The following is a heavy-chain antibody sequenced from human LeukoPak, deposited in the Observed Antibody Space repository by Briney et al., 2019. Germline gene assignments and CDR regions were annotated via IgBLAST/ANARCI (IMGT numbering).Heavy chain of an antibody. Sequence: GESLRLSCEASGFTFSRYWMCWVRQAPGKGLVWLSRINGDATSTNYADSVKGRFTISRDNANNTLYLQMDSLRAEDTAVYYCARLYDSRDHLAFDYWGQGILVTVSS. CDR3: ARLYDSRDHLAFDY. CDR1: GFTFSRYW. D-gene: IGHD3-22*01. CDR2: INGDATST. J-gene: IGHJ4*02. V-gene: IGHV3-74*01.